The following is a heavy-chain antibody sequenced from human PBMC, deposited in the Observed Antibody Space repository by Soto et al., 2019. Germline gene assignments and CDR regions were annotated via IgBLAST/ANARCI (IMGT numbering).Heavy chain of an antibody. CDR2: IVVGSGNT. J-gene: IGHJ6*02. V-gene: IGHV1-58*01. CDR3: ATIRVVVPAAMRNYYYYYGMDV. CDR1: GFTYTSSA. Sequence: ASVKVCCKASGFTYTSSAVQWVRQARGQRLEWIGWIVVGSGNTNYAQKFQERVTITRDMSTSTAYMELSSLRSEDTAVYYCATIRVVVPAAMRNYYYYYGMDVWGQGTTVTVSS. D-gene: IGHD2-2*01.